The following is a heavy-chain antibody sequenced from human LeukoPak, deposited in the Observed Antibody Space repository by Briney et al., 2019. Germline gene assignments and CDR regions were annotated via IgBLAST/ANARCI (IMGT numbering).Heavy chain of an antibody. Sequence: PSETLSLTCTVSGGSISSSSYYWGWIRQPPGKGLEWIGSIYYSGSTYYNPSLKSRVTISVDTSKNQFSLKLSSVTAADTAVYHCARQAGWFDPWGQGTLVTVSS. CDR3: ARQAGWFDP. V-gene: IGHV4-39*01. CDR2: IYYSGST. CDR1: GGSISSSSYY. D-gene: IGHD6-13*01. J-gene: IGHJ5*02.